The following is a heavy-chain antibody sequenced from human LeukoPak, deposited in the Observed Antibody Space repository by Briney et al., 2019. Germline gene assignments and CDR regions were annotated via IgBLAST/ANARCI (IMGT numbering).Heavy chain of an antibody. CDR1: GGSFSSHY. CDR3: ARDSAPVRTSWYFDL. D-gene: IGHD1-14*01. J-gene: IGHJ2*01. V-gene: IGHV4-59*11. CDR2: YYTGDT. Sequence: SETLSLTCTVSGGSFSSHYWTWIRHPPGKALEWIGYYTGDTNYNPTKYNPFLRSRSTISLDTSTNTFSLKLSSVTAADTAVYYCARDSAPVRTSWYFDLWGRGTLVTVSS.